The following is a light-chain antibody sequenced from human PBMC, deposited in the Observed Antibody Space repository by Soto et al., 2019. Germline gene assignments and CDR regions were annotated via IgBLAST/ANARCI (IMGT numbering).Light chain of an antibody. J-gene: IGKJ4*01. CDR3: QQYGKWPPG. Sequence: VVMTQFPATLSVSPGERATLSCRASHSLRNNLAWYQQKPGQAPRLLIHSASTRAAGVPARFSGGGSETEFTLTISSLQSEDFAVYYCQQYGKWPPGFGGGTQVEIK. CDR2: SAS. V-gene: IGKV3-15*01. CDR1: HSLRNN.